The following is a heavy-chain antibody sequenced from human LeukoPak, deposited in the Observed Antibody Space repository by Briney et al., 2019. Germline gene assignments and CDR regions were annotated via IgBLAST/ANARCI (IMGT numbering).Heavy chain of an antibody. Sequence: ASVKVSCKASGYTFTGYNMHWVRQAPGQGHEWMAIINPSSGSTAYAQKFQGRVTLTRDTSTNTHYMELSSLRSEDTAIYYCARDSSNWSFDYWGQGTPVTVSS. CDR3: ARDSSNWSFDY. J-gene: IGHJ4*02. CDR2: INPSSGST. CDR1: GYTFTGYN. V-gene: IGHV1-46*01. D-gene: IGHD6-13*01.